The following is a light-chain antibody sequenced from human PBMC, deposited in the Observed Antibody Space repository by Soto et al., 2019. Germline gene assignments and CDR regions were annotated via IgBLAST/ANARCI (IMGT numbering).Light chain of an antibody. J-gene: IGLJ1*01. V-gene: IGLV1-51*01. Sequence: QSGLPQPPSISACPGPQGTISCSGSSSNIGGNSVSWYQQLPGTAPKLLIYDDNKRPSGIPDRFSGSKSGTSANLGITGFQTGDEADYYCGSWDSILSAYVFGTGNKVTV. CDR3: GSWDSILSAYV. CDR2: DDN. CDR1: SSNIGGNS.